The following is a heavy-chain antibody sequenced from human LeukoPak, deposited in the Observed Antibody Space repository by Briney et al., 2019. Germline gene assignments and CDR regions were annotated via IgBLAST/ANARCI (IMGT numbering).Heavy chain of an antibody. CDR1: GGSISSYY. CDR2: IYTSGST. Sequence: SETLSLTCTVSGGSISSYYWSWIRQPAGKGLEWIGRIYTSGSTNYNPSLKSRVTMSVDTSKNQFSLKLSSVTAADTAVYYCARIMASGGSGSYKIDPWGQGTLVTVSS. CDR3: ARIMASGGSGSYKIDP. D-gene: IGHD3-10*01. V-gene: IGHV4-4*07. J-gene: IGHJ5*02.